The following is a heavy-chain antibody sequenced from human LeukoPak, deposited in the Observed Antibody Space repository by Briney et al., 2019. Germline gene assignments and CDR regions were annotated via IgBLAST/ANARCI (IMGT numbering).Heavy chain of an antibody. V-gene: IGHV4-34*01. D-gene: IGHD4-23*01. CDR2: INHSGST. J-gene: IGHJ4*02. CDR3: ARGRPRVNDY. Sequence: PSETLSLTCAVSGGSFSGYYWTWIRQPPGKGLEWIGEINHSGSTNYNPSLKSRVTISVDTSKNQFSLKLSSVTAADTAVYYCARGRPRVNDYWGQGTLVTVSS. CDR1: GGSFSGYY.